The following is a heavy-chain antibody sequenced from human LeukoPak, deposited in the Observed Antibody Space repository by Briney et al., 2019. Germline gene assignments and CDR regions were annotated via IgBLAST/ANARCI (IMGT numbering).Heavy chain of an antibody. J-gene: IGHJ4*02. CDR3: ASEDVDTGDF. V-gene: IGHV3-30*09. Sequence: PGVSLRLSCAASGFTFTNAGIHWVRLASGKGLEWVSFISHDGTNKYYSDSVDGRFAVSRLNSQNTVHLQMTDLRPDDTATYYCASEDVDTGDFWGQGTLVTVSS. D-gene: IGHD5-18*01. CDR2: ISHDGTNK. CDR1: GFTFTNAG.